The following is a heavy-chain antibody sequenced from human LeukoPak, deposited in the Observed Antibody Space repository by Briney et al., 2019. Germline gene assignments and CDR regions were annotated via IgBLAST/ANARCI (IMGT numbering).Heavy chain of an antibody. CDR1: GFTFSSYA. J-gene: IGHJ4*02. Sequence: QPGRSLRLSCAASGFTFSSYAMHWVRQAPGKGLEWVAVISYDGSNKYYADSVKGRFTISRDNSKNTLYLQMNSLRAEDTAVYYCAREADRTYDSSGLCSYWGQGTLVTVSS. CDR2: ISYDGSNK. V-gene: IGHV3-30-3*01. D-gene: IGHD3-22*01. CDR3: AREADRTYDSSGLCSY.